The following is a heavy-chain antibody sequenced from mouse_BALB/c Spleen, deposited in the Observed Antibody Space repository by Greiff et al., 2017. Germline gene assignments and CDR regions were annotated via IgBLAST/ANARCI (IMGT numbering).Heavy chain of an antibody. V-gene: IGHV1-69*02. CDR1: GYTFTSYW. J-gene: IGHJ4*01. Sequence: QVQLQQPGAELVKPGASVKLSCKASGYTFTSYWMHWVKQRPGQGLEWIGEIDPSDSYTNYNQKFKGKATLTADTSSSTAYMQLSSLTSEDSAIYYCARLLEDAMDYWGQGTSVTVSS. D-gene: IGHD2-14*01. CDR3: ARLLEDAMDY. CDR2: IDPSDSYT.